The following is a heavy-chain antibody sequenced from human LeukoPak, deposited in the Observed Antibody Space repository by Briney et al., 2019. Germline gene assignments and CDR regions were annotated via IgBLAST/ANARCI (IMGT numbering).Heavy chain of an antibody. Sequence: SETLSLTCVVSGGSISSAEYYWTWIRQPPGKGLEWIGYIFHSGGTYYNPSLKSRVSMSVDTSKKQFSLKLTSVTAADTALYYCARGSASNWFDPWGQGTLVTVSS. J-gene: IGHJ5*02. CDR2: IFHSGGT. CDR1: GGSISSAEYY. V-gene: IGHV4-30-4*08. CDR3: ARGSASNWFDP.